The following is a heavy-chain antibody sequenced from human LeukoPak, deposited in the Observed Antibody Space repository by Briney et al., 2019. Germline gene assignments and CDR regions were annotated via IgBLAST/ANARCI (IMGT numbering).Heavy chain of an antibody. J-gene: IGHJ3*01. V-gene: IGHV3-23*01. Sequence: GGSLRLSCTVSGFTLSSYEMSWIRQAPGKGLEWVSSIDYDGGSGHYADSVKGRFTISRDNSNNTLFLHLNSLRGEDTAIYYCAKVRKGVGAFDLWGQGTMVTVSS. CDR3: AKVRKGVGAFDL. D-gene: IGHD3-16*01. CDR2: IDYDGGSG. CDR1: GFTLSSYE.